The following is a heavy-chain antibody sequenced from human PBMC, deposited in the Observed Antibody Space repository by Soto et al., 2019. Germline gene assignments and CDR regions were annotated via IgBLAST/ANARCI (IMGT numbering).Heavy chain of an antibody. V-gene: IGHV2-5*02. D-gene: IGHD2-21*02. CDR2: IYWDDDK. Sequence: QITLKESGPTLVKPTQTLTLTCTFSGFSLSTTEEGVGWIRQPPGKAPEWLALIYWDDDKRYSPSLKTRLTITKDPSKNQVVLTVTNVDPVDTATYYCAHGSCFGADCYPNPYFVFWGQGILVTVSS. CDR1: GFSLSTTEEG. CDR3: AHGSCFGADCYPNPYFVF. J-gene: IGHJ4*02.